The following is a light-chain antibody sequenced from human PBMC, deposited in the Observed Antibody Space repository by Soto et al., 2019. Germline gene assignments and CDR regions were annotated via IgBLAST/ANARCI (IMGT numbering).Light chain of an antibody. CDR1: QSVLYSSNNKNY. V-gene: IGKV4-1*01. Sequence: DIVMTQSPDSLAVSLGERATINCKSSQSVLYSSNNKNYLAWYQQKPGQPPKLLIYWASTRESGVPDRFSGRGSGTDFTLTISSLQAEDVAVYYCQQYYSTPFFGGGTKVEIK. CDR2: WAS. J-gene: IGKJ4*01. CDR3: QQYYSTPF.